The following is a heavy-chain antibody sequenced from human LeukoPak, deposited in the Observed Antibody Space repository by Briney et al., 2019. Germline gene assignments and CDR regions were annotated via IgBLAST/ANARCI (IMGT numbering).Heavy chain of an antibody. J-gene: IGHJ1*01. D-gene: IGHD6-19*01. CDR3: AKGSGGSGWYTREYFQH. V-gene: IGHV3-23*01. Sequence: GGSLRLSCAASGFTFSSYGMSWVRQAPGKGLEWVSGISGGGTNTYYADSVKGQFTISRDKFNNTLYLQMSSLRAEDTALYYCAKGSGGSGWYTREYFQHWGQGTQVTVSS. CDR2: ISGGGTNT. CDR1: GFTFSSYG.